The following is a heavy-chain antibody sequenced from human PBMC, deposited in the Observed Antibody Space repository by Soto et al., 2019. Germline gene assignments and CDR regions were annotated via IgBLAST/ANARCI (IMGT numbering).Heavy chain of an antibody. D-gene: IGHD2-15*01. V-gene: IGHV3-30*18. Sequence: GGSLRLSCAASGFTFSSYGMHWVRQAPGKGLEWVAVISYDGSNKYYADSVKGRFTISRDNSKNTLLLQMNSLRAEDTAVYYCAKDSIYCSGGSCHYHFDYWGQGTLVTVSS. CDR2: ISYDGSNK. CDR3: AKDSIYCSGGSCHYHFDY. J-gene: IGHJ4*02. CDR1: GFTFSSYG.